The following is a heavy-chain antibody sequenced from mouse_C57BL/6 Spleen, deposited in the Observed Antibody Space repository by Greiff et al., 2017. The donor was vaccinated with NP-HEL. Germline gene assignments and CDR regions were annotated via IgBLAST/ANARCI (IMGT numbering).Heavy chain of an antibody. CDR3: ARSLMSTVVATGYYFDY. D-gene: IGHD1-1*01. J-gene: IGHJ2*01. CDR2: IHPNSGST. V-gene: IGHV1-64*01. Sequence: QVQLQQPGAELVKPGASVKLSCKASGYTFTSYWMHWVKQRPGQGLEWIGMIHPNSGSTNYNEKFKSKATLTVDKSSSTADMQLSSLTSEDSAGYYCARSLMSTVVATGYYFDYWGQGTTLTVSS. CDR1: GYTFTSYW.